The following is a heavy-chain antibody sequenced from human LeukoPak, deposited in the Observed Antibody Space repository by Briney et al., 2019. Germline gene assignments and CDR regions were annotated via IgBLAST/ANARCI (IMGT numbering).Heavy chain of an antibody. CDR1: GFTFSNYA. D-gene: IGHD2-2*02. CDR2: ISGSGTST. J-gene: IGHJ5*02. Sequence: GGSLRLSCAASGFTFSNYAMSWVRQAPGKGLAWVSGISGSGTSTYYADSVKGRFTISRDNSKNTLYGEMNSLRAEDTAVYYCTAAIHTYNWFDPWGQGTLVTVSS. CDR3: TAAIHTYNWFDP. V-gene: IGHV3-23*01.